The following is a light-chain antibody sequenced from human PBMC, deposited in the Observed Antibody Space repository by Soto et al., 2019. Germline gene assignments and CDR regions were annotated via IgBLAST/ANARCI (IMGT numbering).Light chain of an antibody. CDR3: QSTNSSGTYWV. CDR1: ALPKQY. J-gene: IGLJ3*02. Sequence: SYELTQPLSVSVSPGQTARITCSGAALPKQYGYWYQQKPGQAPVLVMYKDSERPSGIPERFFGSSSGTTVTLTISGVQAEDEADYYCQSTNSSGTYWVFGGGTKLTVL. V-gene: IGLV3-25*02. CDR2: KDS.